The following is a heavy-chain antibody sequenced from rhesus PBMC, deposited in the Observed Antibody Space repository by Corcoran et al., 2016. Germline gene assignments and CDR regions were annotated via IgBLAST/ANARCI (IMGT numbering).Heavy chain of an antibody. CDR3: TRTGYSNYGDFDY. D-gene: IGHD4-23*01. V-gene: IGHV3-136*01. CDR1: GFTFSSYD. J-gene: IGHJ4*01. Sequence: EVQLVESGGGLVQPGGSLRLSCAASGFTFSSYDISWVRQAPEKGLEWVLYISYTGKTIYYADSVKGLFTISRDNAKNSLSLQMSSLRAEDTAVYYCTRTGYSNYGDFDYWGQGVLVTVSS. CDR2: ISYTGKTI.